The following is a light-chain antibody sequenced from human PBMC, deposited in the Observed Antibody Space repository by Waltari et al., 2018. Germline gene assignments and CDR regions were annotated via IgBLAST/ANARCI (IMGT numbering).Light chain of an antibody. J-gene: IGLJ3*02. CDR2: GNS. V-gene: IGLV1-40*01. CDR3: QSYDSRRSAWV. CDR1: SSNSGAGYD. Sequence: QSVLTQPPSVSGAPGQRVTISCTGSSSNSGAGYDVQWHQCLPGTAPKLLIYGNSNRPSGVPDRFSGSKSGTSASLAITGLQAEDEADYYCQSYDSRRSAWVFGGGTKLTVL.